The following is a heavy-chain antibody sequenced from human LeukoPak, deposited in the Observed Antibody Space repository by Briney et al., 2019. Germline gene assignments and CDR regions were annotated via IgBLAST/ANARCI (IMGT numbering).Heavy chain of an antibody. V-gene: IGHV3-20*04. CDR3: ARLEPFSGYSSSWYGGYDY. Sequence: GGSLRLSCAASGFTFDDYGMSWVRQAPGKGLDLVSGINWNGGSTGYADSVKGRFTISRDNAKNSLYLQMNSLRAEDTALYYCARLEPFSGYSSSWYGGYDYWGQGTLVTVSS. CDR2: INWNGGST. J-gene: IGHJ4*02. CDR1: GFTFDDYG. D-gene: IGHD6-13*01.